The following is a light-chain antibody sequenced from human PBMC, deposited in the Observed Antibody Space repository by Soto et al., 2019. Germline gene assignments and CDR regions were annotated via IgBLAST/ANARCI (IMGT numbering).Light chain of an antibody. V-gene: IGKV3-20*01. CDR2: GAS. J-gene: IGKJ5*01. CDR3: QHFGSSPPVT. CDR1: QFTNGKY. Sequence: DIVLTQAPDNLSLSPGESATLSCRVSQFTNGKYVAWYQQRHGLPPRLLVYGASKRATGIPDRFRGSGSGSEFTLTISAVEPEDFAVYFCQHFGSSPPVTFGQGTRLDIK.